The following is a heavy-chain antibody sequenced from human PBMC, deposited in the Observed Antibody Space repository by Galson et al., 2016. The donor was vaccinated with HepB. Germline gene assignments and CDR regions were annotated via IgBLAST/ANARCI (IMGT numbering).Heavy chain of an antibody. V-gene: IGHV4-30-2*01. CDR3: ARGKGRGGFDY. D-gene: IGHD3-10*01. CDR2: IYHTGST. J-gene: IGHJ4*02. Sequence: TLSLTCAVSGGSISSGGYSWSWIRQPPGKGLEWIGYIYHTGSTYYNPSLKSRVTISGDRSKNQFSLKLSSVTAEDTALYYCARGKGRGGFDYWGQGTLVTISS. CDR1: GGSISSGGYS.